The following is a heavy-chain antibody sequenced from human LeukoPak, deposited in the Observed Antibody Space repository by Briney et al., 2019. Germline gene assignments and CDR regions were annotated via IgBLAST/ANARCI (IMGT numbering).Heavy chain of an antibody. V-gene: IGHV4-34*01. J-gene: IGHJ4*02. Sequence: SETLSLTCAVYGGSFSGYYWSWIRQPPGKGLEWIGEINHSGSTNYNPSLKSRVTISVDTSKNQFSLKLSSVTAADTAVYYCGRGGLVIIPFDYWGQGTLVTVSS. CDR3: GRGGLVIIPFDY. CDR1: GGSFSGYY. D-gene: IGHD3/OR15-3a*01. CDR2: INHSGST.